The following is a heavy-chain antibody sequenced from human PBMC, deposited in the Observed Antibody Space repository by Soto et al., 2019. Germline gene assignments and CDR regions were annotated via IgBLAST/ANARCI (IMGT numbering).Heavy chain of an antibody. Sequence: EVQLVESGGGLVQPGGSLRLSCSASGFIFSESTIYWVRQVPGKGLEAISAVSTSGRSTYYADSVKDRFTISRDNSKNTLFLQMGSLRPEDTAIHYCVKQAHGLDGVAFDYWGQGTQVTVAS. J-gene: IGHJ4*02. D-gene: IGHD2-15*01. CDR2: VSTSGRST. CDR3: VKQAHGLDGVAFDY. CDR1: GFIFSEST. V-gene: IGHV3-64D*06.